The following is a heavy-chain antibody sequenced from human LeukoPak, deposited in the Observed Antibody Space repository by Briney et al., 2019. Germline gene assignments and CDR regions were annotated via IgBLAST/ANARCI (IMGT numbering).Heavy chain of an antibody. CDR2: MYPGDSDT. V-gene: IGHV5-51*01. CDR3: AASTYGSGSYLGFDS. J-gene: IGHJ4*02. D-gene: IGHD3-10*01. CDR1: GYIFTNYW. Sequence: GESLKISCKGSGYIFTNYWIGWMRQMPGKGLEWMGIMYPGDSDTRYSPSFQGQVTISADKSISTAYLQWSSLKASDTAMYYCAASTYGSGSYLGFDSWGQGTLVTVSS.